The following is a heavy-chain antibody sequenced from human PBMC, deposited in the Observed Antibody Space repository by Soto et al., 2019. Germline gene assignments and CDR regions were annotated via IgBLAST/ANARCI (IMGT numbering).Heavy chain of an antibody. Sequence: GGSLRLSCSASGFTFSMYAMHWVRQAPGKGLEYVSSISTNGGSTHYADSVKGRFAISRDNSKNTVYLQMSSLRAEDTAVYYCVKGEYYYDGSAYYPFDYWGQGT. CDR2: ISTNGGST. V-gene: IGHV3-64D*06. CDR1: GFTFSMYA. J-gene: IGHJ4*02. CDR3: VKGEYYYDGSAYYPFDY. D-gene: IGHD3-22*01.